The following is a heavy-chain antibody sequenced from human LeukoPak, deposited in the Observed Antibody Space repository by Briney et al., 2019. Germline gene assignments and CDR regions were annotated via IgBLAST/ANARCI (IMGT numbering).Heavy chain of an antibody. V-gene: IGHV3-23*01. D-gene: IGHD4-17*01. CDR3: AKARDYGDYWTSDY. Sequence: GGSLRLSCAASGFTFSNYAMSWVRQAPGKGLEWVSGISGSGGGKYYADSVKARFSISRDNSKNTLYLQMNTLRAEDTAVYYCAKARDYGDYWTSDYWGQGTPVTVSS. CDR2: ISGSGGGK. J-gene: IGHJ4*02. CDR1: GFTFSNYA.